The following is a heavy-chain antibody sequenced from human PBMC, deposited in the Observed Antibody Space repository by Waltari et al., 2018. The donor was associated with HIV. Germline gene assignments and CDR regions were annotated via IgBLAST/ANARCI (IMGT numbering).Heavy chain of an antibody. CDR2: ITSYNGNP. V-gene: IGHV1-18*01. Sequence: QVQLVQSGSAVKKPGASVKVSCKASGYTFTSYGISWVRQALGQGLEWMGWITSYNGNPNCAQKPQGRVTMTTDTSTSTAYMELGSLRSDDTAVYYGASVAYSWSLDLFDYRGQGTLVTVSS. D-gene: IGHD1-1*01. J-gene: IGHJ4*02. CDR1: GYTFTSYG. CDR3: ASVAYSWSLDLFDY.